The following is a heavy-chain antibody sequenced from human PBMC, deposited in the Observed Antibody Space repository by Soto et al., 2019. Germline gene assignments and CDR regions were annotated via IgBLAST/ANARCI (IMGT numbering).Heavy chain of an antibody. J-gene: IGHJ4*02. CDR1: GCTVSTGGLY. V-gene: IGHV4-31*02. CDR3: AGISGYYGSGSSYYYFDS. Sequence: TLSLTCNGSGCTVSTGGLYWICLGPGPGLGLELIGYVYYSGSTYYNPALRNRLTMSVNTSTNQFSLNRGSVTAADTAVYYCAGISGYYGSGSSYYYFDSWGQGTLVTVSS. D-gene: IGHD3-10*01. CDR2: VYYSGST.